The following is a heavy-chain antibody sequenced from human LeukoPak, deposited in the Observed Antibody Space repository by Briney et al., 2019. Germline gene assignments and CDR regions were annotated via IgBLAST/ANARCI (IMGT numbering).Heavy chain of an antibody. J-gene: IGHJ5*02. CDR1: GGSISSSNW. V-gene: IGHV4-4*02. CDR3: ARDLGGGWFDP. Sequence: SETLSLTCAVSGGSISSSNWWSWVRQPPGKGLEWIGEIYHSGSTNYNPSLKSRITISLDTSKNQVSLKLSSVTAADTAIYYCARDLGGGWFDPWGQGTLVTVSS. CDR2: IYHSGST. D-gene: IGHD3-10*01.